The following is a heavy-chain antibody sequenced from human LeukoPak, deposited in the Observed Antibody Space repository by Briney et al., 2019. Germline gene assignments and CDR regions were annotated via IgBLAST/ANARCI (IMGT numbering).Heavy chain of an antibody. CDR2: IYHGGST. Sequence: SETLSLTCTVSGGSISSGGYYWSWIRQPPGKGLEWIGYIYHGGSTYYNPSLKSRVTISVDRSKNQFSLKLSSVTAADTAVYYCARSYCSSTSCFPFDYWGQGTMVTVSS. CDR3: ARSYCSSTSCFPFDY. V-gene: IGHV4-30-2*01. J-gene: IGHJ3*01. CDR1: GGSISSGGYY. D-gene: IGHD2-2*01.